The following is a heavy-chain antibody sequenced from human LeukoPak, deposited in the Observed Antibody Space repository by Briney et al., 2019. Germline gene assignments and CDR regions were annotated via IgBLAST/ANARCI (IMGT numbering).Heavy chain of an antibody. CDR1: GFTFSSYE. CDR2: ISGSGGST. D-gene: IGHD2-21*02. V-gene: IGHV3-48*03. J-gene: IGHJ4*02. Sequence: PGGSLRLSCAASGFTFSSYEMNWVRQAPGKGLEWVSAISGSGGSTYYADSVKGRFTISRDNAKNSIYLQMNSLRVEDTAVYYCAKDIVGGGDDYWGQGTLVIVS. CDR3: AKDIVGGGDDY.